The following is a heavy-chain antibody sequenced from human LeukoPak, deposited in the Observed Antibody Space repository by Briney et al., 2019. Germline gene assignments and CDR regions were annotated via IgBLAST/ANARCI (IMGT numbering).Heavy chain of an antibody. J-gene: IGHJ4*02. CDR1: SYSFITYG. CDR3: ARPYDSSGYYNYYFDN. CDR2: ISAYNRST. Sequence: ASVKVSCKASSYSFITYGISWVRQAAGQGLEWMGWISAYNRSTDYAQNLQGRVTMTTDTSTSTAYMEMRSLRSDDTAVYYCARPYDSSGYYNYYFDNWGQGTLVTVSS. V-gene: IGHV1-18*01. D-gene: IGHD3-22*01.